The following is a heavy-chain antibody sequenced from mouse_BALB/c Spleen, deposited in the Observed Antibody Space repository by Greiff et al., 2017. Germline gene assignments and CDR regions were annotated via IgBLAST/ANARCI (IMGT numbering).Heavy chain of an antibody. CDR1: GFSLTSYG. Sequence: QVTLKVSGPGLVQPSQSLSITCTVSGFSLTSYGVHWVRQSPGKGLEWLGVIWSGGSTDYNAAFISRLSISKDNSKSQVFFKMNSLQANDTAIYYCARKDDGYYVWFAYWGQGTLVTVSA. V-gene: IGHV2-2*02. D-gene: IGHD2-3*01. J-gene: IGHJ3*01. CDR3: ARKDDGYYVWFAY. CDR2: IWSGGST.